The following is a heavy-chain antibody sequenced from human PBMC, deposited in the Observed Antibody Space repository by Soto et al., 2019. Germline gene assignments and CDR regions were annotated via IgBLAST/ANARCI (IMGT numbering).Heavy chain of an antibody. CDR3: ATMAARPGWDALDI. CDR1: GDSVSSNSAA. V-gene: IGHV6-1*01. D-gene: IGHD6-6*01. CDR2: TYYRSKRYN. J-gene: IGHJ3*02. Sequence: QVQLQQSGPGLVKPSQTLSLTCAISGDSVSSNSAAWNWIRQSPSRGLECLGRTYYRSKRYNDYAVSVKSRITITPDTSKHQSSLQLNSVTPEDTAVYYCATMAARPGWDALDIWGQGTMVTVSS.